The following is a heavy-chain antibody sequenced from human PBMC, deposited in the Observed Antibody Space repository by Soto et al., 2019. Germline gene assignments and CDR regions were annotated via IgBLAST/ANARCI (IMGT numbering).Heavy chain of an antibody. Sequence: PSETLSLTCTVSGGSVSSDTHYWSWIRQPPGKRLEWIGLIYSSGSTNYNPSLKSRVTMSVDTSKNQFSLKLRSVIVADSAVYHCEGFVRYCSGTNCYPRADVWGKGNTVT. V-gene: IGHV4-61*01. D-gene: IGHD2-2*01. J-gene: IGHJ6*03. CDR2: IYSSGST. CDR3: EGFVRYCSGTNCYPRADV. CDR1: GGSVSSDTHY.